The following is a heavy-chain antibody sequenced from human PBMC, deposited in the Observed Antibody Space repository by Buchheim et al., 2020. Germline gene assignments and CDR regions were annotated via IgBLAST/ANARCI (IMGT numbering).Heavy chain of an antibody. CDR1: GGSFSGYY. J-gene: IGHJ6*02. D-gene: IGHD3-3*01. CDR3: ARARYDFWSGYYYYGMDV. CDR2: IYHSGST. V-gene: IGHV4-34*01. Sequence: QVQLQQWGAGLLKPSETLSLTCAVYGGSFSGYYWSWIRQPPGKGLEWIGEIYHSGSTNYNPSLKSRVTISVDKSKNQFSLKLSSVTAADTAVYYCARARYDFWSGYYYYGMDVWGQGTT.